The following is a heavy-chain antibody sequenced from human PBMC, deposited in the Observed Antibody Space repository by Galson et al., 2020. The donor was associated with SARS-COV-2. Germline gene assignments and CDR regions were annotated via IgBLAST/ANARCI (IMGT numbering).Heavy chain of an antibody. J-gene: IGHJ4*02. CDR2: ISYDGSNK. D-gene: IGHD1-26*01. Sequence: TGGSLRLSCAASGFTFSSYAMHWVRQAPGTGLEWVAVISYDGSNKYYADSVKGRFTISRDNSKNTLYLQMNSLRAEDTAVYYCARTGGSYMDYWGQGTLVTVSS. V-gene: IGHV3-30-3*01. CDR1: GFTFSSYA. CDR3: ARTGGSYMDY.